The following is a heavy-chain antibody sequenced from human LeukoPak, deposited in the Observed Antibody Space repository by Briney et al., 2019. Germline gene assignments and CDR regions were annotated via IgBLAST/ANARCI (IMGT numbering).Heavy chain of an antibody. Sequence: PSETLSLTCTVSGGSISSYYWSWIRQPPGKGLEWIGYIYYSGSTNYNPSLKSRVTISVDTSKNQFSLKLSSVTAADTAVYYCARLPPPYYDFWSGYSYGMDVWGQGTTVTVSS. V-gene: IGHV4-59*08. D-gene: IGHD3-3*01. CDR1: GGSISSYY. J-gene: IGHJ6*02. CDR3: ARLPPPYYDFWSGYSYGMDV. CDR2: IYYSGST.